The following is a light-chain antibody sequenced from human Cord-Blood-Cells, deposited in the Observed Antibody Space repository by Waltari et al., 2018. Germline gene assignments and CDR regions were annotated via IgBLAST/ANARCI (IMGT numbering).Light chain of an antibody. CDR2: RNN. CDR3: AAWDDSLSGWV. CDR1: SSNIACNS. Sequence: QSVLTQPRSASGTPAQRVTIPCSGSSSNIACNSVYWYQQLPGTAPKLLIYRNNQRPSGVPDRFSGSKSGTSASLAISGLRSEDEADYYCAAWDDSLSGWVFGGGTKLTVL. J-gene: IGLJ3*02. V-gene: IGLV1-47*01.